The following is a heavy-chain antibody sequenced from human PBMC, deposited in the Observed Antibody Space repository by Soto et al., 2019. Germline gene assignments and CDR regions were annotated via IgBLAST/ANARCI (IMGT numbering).Heavy chain of an antibody. CDR3: ARDYGDDNWFDP. D-gene: IGHD4-17*01. CDR2: IYYSGSTYSRGST. V-gene: IGHV4-30-4*01. J-gene: IGHJ5*02. CDR1: GGSISSGDYY. Sequence: QVHLQESGPGLVKPSQTLSLTCTVSGGSISSGDYYWSWIRQPPGKGLEWIGYIYYSGSTYSRGSTHYNPSLKSRVTISVDTSKNQFSLKLNSVTAADTAVYYCARDYGDDNWFDPWGQGTLVTVSS.